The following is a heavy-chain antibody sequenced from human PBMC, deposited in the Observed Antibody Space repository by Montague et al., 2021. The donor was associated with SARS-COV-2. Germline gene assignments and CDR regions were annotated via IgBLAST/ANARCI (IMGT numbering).Heavy chain of an antibody. V-gene: IGHV3-30*04. D-gene: IGHD6-19*01. CDR1: GFPFSLFP. CDR3: VSDKGGVAVGH. Sequence: SLRLSCAASGFPFSLFPMHWVRQAPGKGPEWVSGLYCDGRKQFYADSVKVRLTISRDNPTNTFFLQLDSLTADATAVYYCVSDKGGVAVGHWGQGTLVTVSS. CDR2: LYCDGRKQ. J-gene: IGHJ4*02.